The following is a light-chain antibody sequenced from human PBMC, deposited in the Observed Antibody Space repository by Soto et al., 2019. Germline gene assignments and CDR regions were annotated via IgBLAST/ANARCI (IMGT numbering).Light chain of an antibody. Sequence: EIVMTHSPATLSVSPGERATLXWRASQSVSSNLAWYQQKPGRAPRLIMYRTSTRATGVPARFSASGSGTEFTLTISSLQSEDFAVYYCQQYNNWPRATFGGGTKVDNK. CDR2: RTS. J-gene: IGKJ4*01. V-gene: IGKV3D-15*01. CDR1: QSVSSN. CDR3: QQYNNWPRAT.